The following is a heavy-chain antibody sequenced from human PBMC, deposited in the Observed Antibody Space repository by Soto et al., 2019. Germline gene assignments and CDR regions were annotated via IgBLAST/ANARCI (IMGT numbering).Heavy chain of an antibody. CDR3: ARGLLPWFFDL. CDR1: GGSFSDYY. CDR2: IYHTGST. Sequence: QVQLQQWGAGLWKPSETLSLTCAVYGGSFSDYYWTWIRQPPGKGLEWIGEIYHTGSTNYNPSLTSRGTITVGTSKTQFSLKLSSVTAADAAVYYCARGLLPWFFDLWGPGTLVTVSS. V-gene: IGHV4-34*01. J-gene: IGHJ2*01.